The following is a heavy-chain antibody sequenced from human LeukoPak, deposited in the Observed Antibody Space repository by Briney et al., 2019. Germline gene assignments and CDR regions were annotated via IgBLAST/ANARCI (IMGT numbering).Heavy chain of an antibody. J-gene: IGHJ6*04. V-gene: IGHV1-69*06. D-gene: IGHD2/OR15-2a*01. CDR2: IIPIFGTA. Sequence: ASVKVSCKASGGTFSSYAISWVRQAPGQGLEWMGGIIPIFGTANYAQKFQGRVTITADKSTSTAYMELSSLRSEDTAVYYCATRGAEYEQPAVDVWGKGTTVTVSS. CDR1: GGTFSSYA. CDR3: ATRGAEYEQPAVDV.